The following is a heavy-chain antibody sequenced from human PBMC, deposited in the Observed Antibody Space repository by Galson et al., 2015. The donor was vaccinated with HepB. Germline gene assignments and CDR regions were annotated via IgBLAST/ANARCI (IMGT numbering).Heavy chain of an antibody. CDR2: IIPIFGTA. CDR3: ARGGGTAKANYYYMDV. V-gene: IGHV1-69*13. D-gene: IGHD5-18*01. J-gene: IGHJ6*03. CDR1: GGTFSSYA. Sequence: SVKVSCKASGGTFSSYAISWVRQAPGQGLEWMGGIIPIFGTANYAQKFQGRVTITADESTSTAYMELSSLRSEDTAVYYCARGGGTAKANYYYMDVWGKGTTVTVSS.